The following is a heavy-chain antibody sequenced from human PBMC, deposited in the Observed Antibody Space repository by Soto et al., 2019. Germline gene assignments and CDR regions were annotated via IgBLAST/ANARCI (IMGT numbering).Heavy chain of an antibody. Sequence: GGSLRLSCVASGFTFRDYGMHWVRQAPGKGLEWVAGISHHGLKEHYADSVKGRFTISRDNSKKTVYLQLNSLRGDDTAVYYCAKDWVGGSNKYYFEYWGQGTLVTVSS. D-gene: IGHD1-26*01. J-gene: IGHJ4*02. CDR3: AKDWVGGSNKYYFEY. CDR1: GFTFRDYG. V-gene: IGHV3-30*18. CDR2: ISHHGLKE.